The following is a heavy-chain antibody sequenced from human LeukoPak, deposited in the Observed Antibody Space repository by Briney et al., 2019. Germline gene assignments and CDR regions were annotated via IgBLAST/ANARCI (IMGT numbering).Heavy chain of an antibody. Sequence: ASVKVSCKASGYTFTSYDINWVRQATGQGLEWMGWMNHNSGKTGYAQKFQGRVTMTRNTSISTAYMELSSLRSEDTAVYYCARGGSGSYYLDYWGQGTLVTVSS. CDR3: ARGGSGSYYLDY. V-gene: IGHV1-8*01. CDR1: GYTFTSYD. J-gene: IGHJ4*02. D-gene: IGHD1-26*01. CDR2: MNHNSGKT.